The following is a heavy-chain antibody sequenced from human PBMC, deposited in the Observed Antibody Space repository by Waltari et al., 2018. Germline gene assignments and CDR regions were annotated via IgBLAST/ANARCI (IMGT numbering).Heavy chain of an antibody. D-gene: IGHD5-12*01. J-gene: IGHJ4*02. Sequence: QVQLVQSGAEVKKPGASVKVSCKASGYTFTGYYMHWVRQAPGQGLEWMGRINPNSGGTNYAQKFQGRVTMTRDTSISTAYMELSRLRSDDTAVYYCARARYSGYDSSRDFDYWGQGTLVTVSS. V-gene: IGHV1-2*06. CDR1: GYTFTGYY. CDR3: ARARYSGYDSSRDFDY. CDR2: INPNSGGT.